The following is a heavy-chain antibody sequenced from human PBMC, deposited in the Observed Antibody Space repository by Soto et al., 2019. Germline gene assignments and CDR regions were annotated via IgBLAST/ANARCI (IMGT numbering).Heavy chain of an antibody. CDR2: IIPILGIA. J-gene: IGHJ4*02. D-gene: IGHD3-10*01. Sequence: QVQLVQSGAEVKKPGSSVKVSCKASGGTFSSYTISWVRQAPGQGLEWMGRIIPILGIANYAQKFQGRVTMTTDQSPXTAYMELSSLRAEDTAVYYCAREEYYYGSGAFFDYWGQGTLVTVSS. CDR3: AREEYYYGSGAFFDY. CDR1: GGTFSSYT. V-gene: IGHV1-69*08.